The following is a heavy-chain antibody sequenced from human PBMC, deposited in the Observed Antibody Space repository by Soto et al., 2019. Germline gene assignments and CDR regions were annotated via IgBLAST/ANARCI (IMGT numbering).Heavy chain of an antibody. Sequence: GASVKVSCKASGGTFSSYAISWVRQAPGQGLEWMGGIIPIFGTANYAQKFQGRVTITADESTSTAYMELSSLRSEDTAVYYCARGRSLSPAYTYGMDVWGQGTTVTVSS. J-gene: IGHJ6*02. CDR2: IIPIFGTA. V-gene: IGHV1-69*13. CDR1: GGTFSSYA. D-gene: IGHD1-20*01. CDR3: ARGRSLSPAYTYGMDV.